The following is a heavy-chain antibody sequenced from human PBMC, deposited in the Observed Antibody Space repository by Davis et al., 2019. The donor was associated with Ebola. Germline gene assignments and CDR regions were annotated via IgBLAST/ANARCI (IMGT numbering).Heavy chain of an antibody. CDR1: GGSISSSSYY. CDR3: ARVLVGGLWDY. D-gene: IGHD2-15*01. CDR2: IHYSGST. J-gene: IGHJ4*02. V-gene: IGHV4-61*01. Sequence: PSETLSLTCTVSGGSISSSSYYWSWIRQPPGKGLEWIGYIHYSGSTNFNPSLKSRVTISLDTPKNQFSLKLSSVTAADTAVYYCARVLVGGLWDYWGQGTLVTVSS.